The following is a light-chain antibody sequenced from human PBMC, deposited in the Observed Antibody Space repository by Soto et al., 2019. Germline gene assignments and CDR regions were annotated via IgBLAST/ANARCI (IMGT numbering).Light chain of an antibody. Sequence: DIQMTQSPSSLSASVGDRVTITCQASQAISNYLNWYQQKPGKAPKLLIYDASNLETGDPSRFSGSGSGTDFTFTISSLQPEDIATYYCQQYDNLPPFTFGGGTKVEIK. CDR1: QAISNY. CDR3: QQYDNLPPFT. CDR2: DAS. V-gene: IGKV1-33*01. J-gene: IGKJ4*01.